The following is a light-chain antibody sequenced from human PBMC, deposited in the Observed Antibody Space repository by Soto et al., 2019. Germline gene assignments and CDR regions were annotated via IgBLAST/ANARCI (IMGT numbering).Light chain of an antibody. CDR1: SSNIGSDYD. CDR2: GNT. Sequence: QSVLTQPPSVSGAPGQRVTISCTGSSSNIGSDYDVHWYQQLPGTAPKLLIYGNTNRPSGVPDRFSGSKSGTSASLAITGLQAEDEADYYCQSYDSSLSDWVFGGGTKVTVL. J-gene: IGLJ3*02. V-gene: IGLV1-40*01. CDR3: QSYDSSLSDWV.